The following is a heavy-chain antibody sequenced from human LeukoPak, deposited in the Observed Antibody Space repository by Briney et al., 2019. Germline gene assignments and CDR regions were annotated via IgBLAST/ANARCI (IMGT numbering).Heavy chain of an antibody. J-gene: IGHJ4*02. V-gene: IGHV3-7*01. Sequence: GGSLRLSRAASEFTLSTYWMSWVRQAPGKGLEWVANIKQDGSQKYYVDSVKGRFTISRDNAKNSLYLQMNSLRAEDTAVYYCARETPDSSGWDWGQGTLVTVSS. CDR1: EFTLSTYW. D-gene: IGHD6-19*01. CDR2: IKQDGSQK. CDR3: ARETPDSSGWD.